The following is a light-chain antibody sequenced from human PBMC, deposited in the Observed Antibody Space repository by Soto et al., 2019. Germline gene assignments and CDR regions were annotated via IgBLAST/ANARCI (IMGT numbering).Light chain of an antibody. CDR2: GAS. Sequence: EIVLTQSPGTLPLSPGERATLSCRASQSFNKNFLAWYQQKPGQAPRLLIYGASGRATGIPARFSGSGSGTDFPLTISRLEHEDFALYYCHQYDSSPWPFGQGTKVEIK. V-gene: IGKV3-20*01. J-gene: IGKJ1*01. CDR1: QSFNKNF. CDR3: HQYDSSPWP.